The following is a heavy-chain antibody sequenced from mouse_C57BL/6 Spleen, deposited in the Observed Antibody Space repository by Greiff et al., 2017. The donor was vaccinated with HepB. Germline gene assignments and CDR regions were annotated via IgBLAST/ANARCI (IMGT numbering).Heavy chain of an antibody. Sequence: VQLQQSGAELVRPGASVTLSCKASGYTFTDYEMHWVKQTPVHGLEWIGAIDPETGGTAYNQKFKGKAILTADKSYSTAYMELRSLTSEDSAVYYCTRRRDYITTVVATHYYAMDYWGQGTSVTVSS. J-gene: IGHJ4*01. D-gene: IGHD1-1*01. CDR1: GYTFTDYE. CDR3: TRRRDYITTVVATHYYAMDY. V-gene: IGHV1-15*01. CDR2: IDPETGGT.